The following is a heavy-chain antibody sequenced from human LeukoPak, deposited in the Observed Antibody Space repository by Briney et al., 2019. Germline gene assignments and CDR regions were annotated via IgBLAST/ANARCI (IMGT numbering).Heavy chain of an antibody. CDR2: IVVGSGNT. CDR3: AADPSRGGAFDI. J-gene: IGHJ3*02. CDR1: GFTFTSSA. V-gene: IGHV1-58*01. D-gene: IGHD2-15*01. Sequence: ASVKVSCKASGFTFTSSAVQWVRQARGQRLEWIGWIVVGSGNTNYAQKFQERVTITRDMSTSTAYMELSSLRSEDTAVYYCAADPSRGGAFDIWGQGTMVTVSS.